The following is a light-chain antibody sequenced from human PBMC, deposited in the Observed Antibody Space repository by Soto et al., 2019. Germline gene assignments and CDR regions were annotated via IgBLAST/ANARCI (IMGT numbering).Light chain of an antibody. CDR3: QQRTNWPI. CDR1: QSVSSN. Sequence: ETVMTQSPSTLSVSAGERATLSCRASQSVSSNLAWYQQKPGQPPRLLIYDISTRATGIPTRFSGSGSGTEFTLTISSLQSEDFAVYYCQQRTNWPIFGQGTRLEIK. V-gene: IGKV3D-15*01. CDR2: DIS. J-gene: IGKJ5*01.